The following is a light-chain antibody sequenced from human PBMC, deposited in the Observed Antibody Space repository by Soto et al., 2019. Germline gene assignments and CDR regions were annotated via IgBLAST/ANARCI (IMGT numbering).Light chain of an antibody. CDR3: QQYHTVRPLT. CDR1: QHIITY. J-gene: IGKJ4*01. V-gene: IGKV1-33*01. CDR2: DAS. Sequence: DIQMTQSPSSLSASVGDRLTITCQANQHIITYLNWYQHKPGKPPRLMIYDASSLQSGVPSRFSGGGSGTNFTFTIRNLRPEDVATYYCQQYHTVRPLTFGRGTKVEIK.